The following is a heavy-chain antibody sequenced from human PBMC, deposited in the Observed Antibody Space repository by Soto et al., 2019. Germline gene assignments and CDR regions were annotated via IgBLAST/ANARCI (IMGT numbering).Heavy chain of an antibody. CDR1: GFTFSSYA. D-gene: IGHD3-3*01. CDR3: AKDPPGGITIFGVVITPPTT. V-gene: IGHV3-23*01. Sequence: EVQLLESGGGLVQPGGSLRLSCAASGFTFSSYALIWVRQAPGKGLEWVSAISGSGGSAYYADAVKGRFTISRDNSKNTLYLQMNSLRAEDTAVYYCAKDPPGGITIFGVVITPPTTWGQGTLVTVSS. J-gene: IGHJ4*02. CDR2: ISGSGGSA.